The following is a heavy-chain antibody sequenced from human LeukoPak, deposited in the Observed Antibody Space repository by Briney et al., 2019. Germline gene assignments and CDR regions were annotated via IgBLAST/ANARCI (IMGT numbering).Heavy chain of an antibody. CDR3: ARVAIDSSWWFDY. CDR2: IYYSGST. J-gene: IGHJ4*02. CDR1: GGSISSYY. D-gene: IGHD6-13*01. V-gene: IGHV4-59*01. Sequence: SESLSLACSVHGGSISSYYWSWVRQPPGRGLEWIGYIYYSGSTNYNPSLKSRVTISVDTSKDQFSLKLSSVTAADTAVYYCARVAIDSSWWFDYWGQGTLVTVPS.